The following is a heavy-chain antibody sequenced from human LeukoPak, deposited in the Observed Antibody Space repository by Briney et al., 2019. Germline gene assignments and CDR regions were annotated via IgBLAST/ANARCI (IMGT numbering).Heavy chain of an antibody. CDR2: ISWNSGSI. CDR3: AKELRGYDSFDY. Sequence: LRLSCAASGFTFDDYAMYWVRQAPGKGLEWVSGISWNSGSIGYADSVKGRFTISRDNAKNSLYLQMNSLRAEDTALYYCAKELRGYDSFDYWGQGTLVTVSS. J-gene: IGHJ4*02. CDR1: GFTFDDYA. V-gene: IGHV3-9*01. D-gene: IGHD5-12*01.